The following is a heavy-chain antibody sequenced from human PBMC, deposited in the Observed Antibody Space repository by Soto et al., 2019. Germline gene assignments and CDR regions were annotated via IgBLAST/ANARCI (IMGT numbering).Heavy chain of an antibody. CDR2: ISSTGSYA. Sequence: PGGSLRLSCAASGFTFRDYYMSWIRQAPGKGLEWVSYISSTGSYAKYADSVKGRFTISRDNAKNSLCLQMNSLRAEDTAVYYCARDSSITPRPLDYWGQGTPVTVSS. J-gene: IGHJ4*02. CDR3: ARDSSITPRPLDY. V-gene: IGHV3-11*06. CDR1: GFTFRDYY. D-gene: IGHD6-6*01.